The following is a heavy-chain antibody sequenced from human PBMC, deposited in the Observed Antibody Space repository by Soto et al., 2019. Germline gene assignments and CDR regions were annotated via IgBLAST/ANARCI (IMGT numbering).Heavy chain of an antibody. CDR2: IIPILGIA. CDR1: GGTSSSYT. CDR3: ARDRTEGYFDY. Sequence: QVQLVQSGAEVKKPGSSVKVSCKASGGTSSSYTISWVRQAPGQGLEWMGRIIPILGIANYAQKFQGRVTITADKSTSTAYMELSSLRSEDTAVYYCARDRTEGYFDYWGQGTLVTVSS. J-gene: IGHJ4*02. V-gene: IGHV1-69*08.